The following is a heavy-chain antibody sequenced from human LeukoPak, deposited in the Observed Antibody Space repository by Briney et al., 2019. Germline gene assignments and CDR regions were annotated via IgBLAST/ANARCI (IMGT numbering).Heavy chain of an antibody. D-gene: IGHD1-26*01. CDR2: IYYSGST. CDR3: ARGGNYWPQWWFDP. CDR1: GGSISSSSYY. V-gene: IGHV4-39*07. J-gene: IGHJ5*02. Sequence: PSETLSLPCTVSGGSISSSSYYWGWIRQPPGKGLEWIGSIYYSGSTYYNPSLKSRVTMSLDASKNQFSLELNSVTPADTAVYYCARGGNYWPQWWFDPWGRGTLVSVSS.